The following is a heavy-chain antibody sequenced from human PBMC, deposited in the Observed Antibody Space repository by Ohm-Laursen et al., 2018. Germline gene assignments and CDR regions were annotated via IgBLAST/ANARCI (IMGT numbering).Heavy chain of an antibody. CDR3: ARRGSGGRSFDY. CDR1: SGSINSSY. J-gene: IGHJ4*02. V-gene: IGHV4-59*08. D-gene: IGHD2-15*01. CDR2: ISNSGNT. Sequence: SDTLSLTCIVSSGSINSSYWSWIRQPPGKGLEWIGFISNSGNTNYNPSLKSRVTISVDTSKNQISLKLGSVTVADTAVFYCARRGSGGRSFDYWGQGSLVTVSS.